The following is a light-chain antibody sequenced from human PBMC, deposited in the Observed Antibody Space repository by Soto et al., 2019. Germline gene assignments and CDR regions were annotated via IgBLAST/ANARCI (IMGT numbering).Light chain of an antibody. CDR1: QSVSGNS. CDR3: EQYGSSPYT. V-gene: IGKV3-20*01. CDR2: GAS. Sequence: IVVTQSPVTLSLSPWERATLSCRASQSVSGNSLAWYQQRPGQAPRLLIYGASSRATGTPDRFSGSGSGTDFTLTISRLEPEDFAVYYCEQYGSSPYTFGPGTKVDIK. J-gene: IGKJ3*01.